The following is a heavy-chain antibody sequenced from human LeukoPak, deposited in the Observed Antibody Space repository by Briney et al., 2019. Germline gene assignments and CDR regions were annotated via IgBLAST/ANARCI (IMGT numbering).Heavy chain of an antibody. D-gene: IGHD2-2*01. CDR2: IKSKTDGGTT. V-gene: IGHV3-15*01. CDR3: TTDRVYCTSTSCHGHFFDY. CDR1: GFTFTNAW. J-gene: IGHJ4*02. Sequence: GGSLRLSCAASGFTFTNAWMSWVRQAPGEGREWVGRIKSKTDGGTTDYAAPVKGRFTISRDDSKNTLYLQMNSLKTDDTAVYYCTTDRVYCTSTSCHGHFFDYWGQGTLVTVSS.